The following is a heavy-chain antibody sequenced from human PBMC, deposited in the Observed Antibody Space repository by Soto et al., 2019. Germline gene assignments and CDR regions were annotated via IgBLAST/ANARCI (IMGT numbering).Heavy chain of an antibody. J-gene: IGHJ6*01. CDR2: INAGNGNT. CDR3: ARDRTTSEGMDV. Sequence: ASVKVSCKASGYTFTSYAMHWVRQAPGQRLEWMGWINAGNGNTKYSQKFQGRVTITRDTSASTAYMELSSLRSEDTAVYYCARDRTTSEGMDVWGQVTTVTVSS. V-gene: IGHV1-3*01. CDR1: GYTFTSYA.